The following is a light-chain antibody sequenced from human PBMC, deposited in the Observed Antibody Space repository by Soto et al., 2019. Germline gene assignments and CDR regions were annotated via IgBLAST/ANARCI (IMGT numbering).Light chain of an antibody. J-gene: IGKJ4*02. CDR1: QSVGNN. V-gene: IGKV3-15*01. Sequence: EIVVTPSPATLSVSPGESATLSCRASQSVGNNFAWYQQKPGQAPRLLSFATSTRSTGVPARFSGSGSGTEFNLTISSLPSEDVAVYYCQRSGDWPLTFGGGAKVEI. CDR3: QRSGDWPLT. CDR2: ATS.